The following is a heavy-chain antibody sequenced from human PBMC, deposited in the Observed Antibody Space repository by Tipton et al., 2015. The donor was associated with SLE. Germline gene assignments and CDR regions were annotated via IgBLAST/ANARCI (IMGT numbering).Heavy chain of an antibody. CDR1: GGSFSGYY. CDR2: INPSGNT. D-gene: IGHD1-1*01. V-gene: IGHV4-34*01. CDR3: ARVPGLERSYFYYYYMDV. Sequence: LSCAVYGGSFSGYYWSWIRQPPGKGLEWIGEINPSGNTNYNPSLKSRVTISVDTSKNQFSLKLNSVTAADTAVYYCARVPGLERSYFYYYYMDVWGKGTTVTVSS. J-gene: IGHJ6*03.